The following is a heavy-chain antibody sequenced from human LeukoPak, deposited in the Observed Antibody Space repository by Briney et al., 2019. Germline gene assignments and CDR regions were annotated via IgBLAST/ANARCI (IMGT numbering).Heavy chain of an antibody. CDR2: ISGSGGST. J-gene: IGHJ6*02. D-gene: IGHD6-13*01. CDR1: GFTFSSYA. V-gene: IGHV3-23*01. CDR3: ARSSQYSSSRYYYYGMDV. Sequence: GGSLRLSCAASGFTFSSYAMSWVRQAPGKGLEWVSAISGSGGSTYYADSVKGRFTISRDNSKNTLYLQVNSLRAEDTAVYYCARSSQYSSSRYYYYGMDVWGQGTTVTVSS.